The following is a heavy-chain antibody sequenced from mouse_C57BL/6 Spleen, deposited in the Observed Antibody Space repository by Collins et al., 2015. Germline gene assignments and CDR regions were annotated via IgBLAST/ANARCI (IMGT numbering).Heavy chain of an antibody. CDR2: ISSGSSTI. D-gene: IGHD4-1*01. J-gene: IGHJ3*01. Sequence: DVQLVESGGGLVQPGGSRKLSCAASGFTFSSFGMHWVRQAPEKRLEWVAYISSGSSTIYYADTVKGRFTISRDNPKNTLFLQMTSLRSEDTAMYYCAITGTEAYWGQGTLVTVSA. CDR1: GFTFSSFG. V-gene: IGHV5-17*02. CDR3: AITGTEAY.